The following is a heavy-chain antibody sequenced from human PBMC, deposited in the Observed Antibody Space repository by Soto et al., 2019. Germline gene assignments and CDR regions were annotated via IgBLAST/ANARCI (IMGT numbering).Heavy chain of an antibody. CDR3: ARGGQGALDPFDY. CDR1: GFIVSDNY. Sequence: EVQLVESGGGLVQPGGSLRLSCAASGFIVSDNYMSWVRQAPGKGLEWVSVIYNGDSSYYADSVEGRFTISRDNSKNTLYLQMNSLRAADTAVYYCARGGQGALDPFDYWGQGTLVTVSS. D-gene: IGHD1-1*01. CDR2: IYNGDSS. J-gene: IGHJ4*02. V-gene: IGHV3-66*01.